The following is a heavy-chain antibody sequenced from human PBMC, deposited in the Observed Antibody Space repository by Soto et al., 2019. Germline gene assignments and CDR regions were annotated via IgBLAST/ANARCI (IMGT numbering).Heavy chain of an antibody. CDR1: GGTFSSYA. J-gene: IGHJ4*02. Sequence: GASVKVSCKASGGTFSSYAISWVRQAPGQGLEWMGGIIPIFGTANYAQKFQGRVTITADKSTSTAYMELSSLRSEDTAVYYCASPIRFLEWLTGPFDYWGQGTLVTVSS. CDR3: ASPIRFLEWLTGPFDY. D-gene: IGHD3-3*01. V-gene: IGHV1-69*06. CDR2: IIPIFGTA.